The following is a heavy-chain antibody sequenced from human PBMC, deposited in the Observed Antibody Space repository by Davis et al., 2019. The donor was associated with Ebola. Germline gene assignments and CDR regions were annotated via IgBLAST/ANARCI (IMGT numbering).Heavy chain of an antibody. J-gene: IGHJ6*02. CDR1: GDSVSSNRGA. D-gene: IGHD2-15*01. CDR2: TYYRSKWYN. V-gene: IGHV6-1*01. Sequence: SQTLSLTCAISGDSVSSNRGAWNWIRQSPSRGLEWLGRTYYRSKWYNDYAVSVKSRITINPDTSKNQFSLKLSSVTAADTAVYYCARGLSGGWHVPYYYYGMDVWGQGTTVTVSS. CDR3: ARGLSGGWHVPYYYYGMDV.